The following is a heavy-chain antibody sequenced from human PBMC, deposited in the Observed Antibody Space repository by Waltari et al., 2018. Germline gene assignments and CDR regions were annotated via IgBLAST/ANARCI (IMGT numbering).Heavy chain of an antibody. CDR1: GYSISGYF. J-gene: IGHJ4*02. D-gene: IGHD3-22*01. CDR2: IFHSGKT. Sequence: QVQMQESGPGLVKPSETLSLNCDVSGYSISGYFWGWIRQPPGKGLEWIWSIFHSGKTYYNPSLKSRVTLSVDTSKNQISLKLSSVTAADTAVYYCARSSGYYSFSYWGQGTLVTVSS. V-gene: IGHV4-38-2*01. CDR3: ARSSGYYSFSY.